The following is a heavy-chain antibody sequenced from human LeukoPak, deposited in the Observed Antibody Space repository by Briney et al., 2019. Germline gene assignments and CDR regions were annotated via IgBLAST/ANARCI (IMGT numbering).Heavy chain of an antibody. D-gene: IGHD3-16*01. Sequence: PGRSLRLSCAASGFSFTKFAMHWVRQAPGKGLDWVAVISYDATNKEYADSVMGRFTISRDTSKSMLSLQMNSLRPEDTAVYYCARGASAYTDARGYGAWGQGTLDTVSS. V-gene: IGHV3-30*04. CDR2: ISYDATNK. J-gene: IGHJ4*02. CDR3: ARGASAYTDARGYGA. CDR1: GFSFTKFA.